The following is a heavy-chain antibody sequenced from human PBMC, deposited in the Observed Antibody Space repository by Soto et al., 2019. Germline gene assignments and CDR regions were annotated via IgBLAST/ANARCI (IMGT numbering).Heavy chain of an antibody. CDR3: ARVPSPFDFYYAMDV. J-gene: IGHJ6*02. V-gene: IGHV4-30-4*01. Sequence: HVQLRASGPGLVMPSQTLSLTCTVSGDSIGSGNKYWSWIRQAPGKGLEWIGYFFSSGTTYYNPSLKSRLTMSLDTSQNQFTLKLNSVTAADTAVYFCARVPSPFDFYYAMDVWGQGTTVTVSS. CDR2: FFSSGTT. CDR1: GDSIGSGNKY. D-gene: IGHD3-16*01.